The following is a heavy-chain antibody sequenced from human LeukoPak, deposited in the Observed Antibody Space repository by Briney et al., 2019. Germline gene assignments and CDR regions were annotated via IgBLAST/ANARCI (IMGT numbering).Heavy chain of an antibody. CDR3: ARDSAPGSPFGYFDY. Sequence: SQTLSLTCTVSGASVSSGGYYWGWIRQQPGKGLEWIGYIYYSGSTYYNPSLKSRVSISVDTSKNQFSLKLTSVTAADTAVYYCARDSAPGSPFGYFDYWGQGSLVTGSS. J-gene: IGHJ4*02. CDR2: IYYSGST. V-gene: IGHV4-31*03. CDR1: GASVSSGGYY. D-gene: IGHD6-13*01.